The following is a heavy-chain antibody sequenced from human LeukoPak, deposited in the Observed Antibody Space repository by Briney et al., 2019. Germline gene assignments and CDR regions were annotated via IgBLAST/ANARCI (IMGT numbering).Heavy chain of an antibody. J-gene: IGHJ3*02. CDR2: IYYSGST. CDR1: GGSVSSSSYY. V-gene: IGHV4-39*07. CDR3: ARFPKFGVVAGGAFDI. Sequence: SETLSLTCTVSGGSVSSSSYYWGWIRQPPGKGLEWIGSIYYSGSTYYNPSLKSRVTISVDTSKNQFSLKLSSVTAADTAVYYCARFPKFGVVAGGAFDIWGQGTMVTVSS. D-gene: IGHD3-3*01.